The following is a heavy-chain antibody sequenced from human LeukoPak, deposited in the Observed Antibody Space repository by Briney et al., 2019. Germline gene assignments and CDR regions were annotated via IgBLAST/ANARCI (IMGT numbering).Heavy chain of an antibody. D-gene: IGHD3-16*02. CDR1: GGSITSTTYY. CDR2: VYYTGTT. V-gene: IGHV4-39*01. Sequence: PSETLSLTCTVSGGSITSTTYYWAWIRQPPGKGLEWLGSVYYTGTTYYGPSVKSRLTISMDTSENRISLSLGSVSAADTAMYYCAGRLALSPFDLWGRGTLVIVSS. CDR3: AGRLALSPFDL. J-gene: IGHJ2*01.